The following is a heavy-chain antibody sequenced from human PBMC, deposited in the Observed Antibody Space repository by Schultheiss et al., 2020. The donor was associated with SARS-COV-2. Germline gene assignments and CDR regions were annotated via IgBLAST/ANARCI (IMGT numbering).Heavy chain of an antibody. CDR2: INDSGST. Sequence: SETLSLTCTISGGSISSDHWSWIRQPPGKGLEWIGHINDSGSTNYSPSLKSRVTISVDTSKNQFSLKLTSVTAADTALYFCARDNGFYAVDVWGQGTTVTVSS. J-gene: IGHJ6*02. CDR3: ARDNGFYAVDV. D-gene: IGHD2-8*01. V-gene: IGHV4-59*12. CDR1: GGSISSDH.